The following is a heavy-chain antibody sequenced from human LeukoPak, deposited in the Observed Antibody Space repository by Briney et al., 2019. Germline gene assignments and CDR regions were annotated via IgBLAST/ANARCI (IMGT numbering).Heavy chain of an antibody. CDR2: IIPIFGTA. CDR3: ARGPDYYDSSGYYIH. J-gene: IGHJ1*01. D-gene: IGHD3-22*01. CDR1: GGTFSSYA. V-gene: IGHV1-69*05. Sequence: GASVKVSRKASGGTFSSYAISWVRQAPGQGLEWMGRIIPIFGTANYAQKFQGRVTITTDESTSTAYMELSSLRSEDTAVYYCARGPDYYDSSGYYIHWGQGTLVTVSS.